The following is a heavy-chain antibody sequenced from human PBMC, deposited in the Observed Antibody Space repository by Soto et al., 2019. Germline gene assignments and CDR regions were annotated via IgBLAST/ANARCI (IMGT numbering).Heavy chain of an antibody. CDR2: IYYSGST. CDR3: ARQRTSVVTQAYFDV. J-gene: IGHJ4*02. Sequence: SETLSLTCTVTGDSISSRGDYLDWIRQPPWKRLEWIGSIYYSGSTYNNQYLRSRVSMSIDTSKDQFSLKLKSVTAADTALYFCARQRTSVVTQAYFDVWGXGSLVNVSS. CDR1: GDSISSRGDY. D-gene: IGHD2-21*02. V-gene: IGHV4-39*01.